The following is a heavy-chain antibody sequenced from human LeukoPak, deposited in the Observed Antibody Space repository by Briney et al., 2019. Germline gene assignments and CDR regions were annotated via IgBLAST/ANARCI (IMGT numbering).Heavy chain of an antibody. CDR2: IYSGGST. J-gene: IGHJ3*02. CDR1: GFTVSSNY. V-gene: IGHV3-66*01. Sequence: GGSLRLSCAASGFTVSSNYMSWVRQAPGKGLEWVSVIYSGGSTYYADSVKGRFTIPRDNSKNTLYLQMNSLRAEDTAVYYCARDRWAAASFDAFDIWGQGTMVTVSS. D-gene: IGHD6-13*01. CDR3: ARDRWAAASFDAFDI.